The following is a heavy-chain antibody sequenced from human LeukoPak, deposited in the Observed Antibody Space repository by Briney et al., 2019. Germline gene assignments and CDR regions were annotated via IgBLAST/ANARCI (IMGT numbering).Heavy chain of an antibody. CDR2: ISYSGST. CDR3: TRRVAITGTPKAYFDY. J-gene: IGHJ4*02. D-gene: IGHD1-20*01. V-gene: IGHV4-59*08. Sequence: SETLSLTCAVSGGSISSYYWSWIRQPPGKGLEWIGYISYSGSTNYNPSLKSRVTISVDTSNNEFSLKLSSVTAADTAVYFCTRRVAITGTPKAYFDYWGQGILVTVSS. CDR1: GGSISSYY.